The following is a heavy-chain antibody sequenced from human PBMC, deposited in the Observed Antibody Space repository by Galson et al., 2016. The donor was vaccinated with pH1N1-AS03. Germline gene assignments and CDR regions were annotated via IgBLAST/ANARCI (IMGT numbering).Heavy chain of an antibody. CDR3: IKGGAASADFFDI. D-gene: IGHD3/OR15-3a*01. CDR2: ISWNSNKI. J-gene: IGHJ3*02. Sequence: SLRLSCAASGFRFDDYAMHWVRPAPGKGLEWVSSISWNSNKIDYADSVKGRFTISRDSAKNSLNLQMNSLRAEDTALYYCIKGGAASADFFDIWGQGTMVTASS. V-gene: IGHV3-9*01. CDR1: GFRFDDYA.